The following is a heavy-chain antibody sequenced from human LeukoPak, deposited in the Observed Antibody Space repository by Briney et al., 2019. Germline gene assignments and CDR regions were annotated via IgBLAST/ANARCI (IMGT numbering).Heavy chain of an antibody. Sequence: GESLRISCKGSGYSFTSYWISWVRQMPGQGLEWLGRNDPSDSYTNYSPSFEGHVTISADKSINTASLQWSSLKASDTAMYYCARRINYFGSGSRGYYLDYWGQGTLVTVSS. V-gene: IGHV5-10-1*01. CDR1: GYSFTSYW. J-gene: IGHJ4*02. D-gene: IGHD3-10*01. CDR3: ARRINYFGSGSRGYYLDY. CDR2: NDPSDSYT.